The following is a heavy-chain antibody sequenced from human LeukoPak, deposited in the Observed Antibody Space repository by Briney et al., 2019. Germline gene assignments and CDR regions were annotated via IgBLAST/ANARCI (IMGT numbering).Heavy chain of an antibody. D-gene: IGHD3-10*01. CDR3: AREGSGSSFDC. J-gene: IGHJ4*02. CDR1: GYTFTRYG. CDR2: ISAYNGKT. V-gene: IGHV1-18*01. Sequence: GASVKVSCKASGYTFTRYGISWVRQAPGQGLEWMGWISAYNGKTNYAQKLQGRGTMTTDTATSTASMGLRSLRSDDPAVYYCAREGSGSSFDCWGQGTLVTVSS.